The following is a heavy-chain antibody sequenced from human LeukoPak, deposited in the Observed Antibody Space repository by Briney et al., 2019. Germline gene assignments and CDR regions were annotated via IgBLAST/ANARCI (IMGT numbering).Heavy chain of an antibody. J-gene: IGHJ3*02. Sequence: ASGKVSCKASGYTFTIYGISWVRQAPGQGLEWMGWISAYNGNTNYAQKLQGRVTMTTDTSTSTAYMELRSLRSDDTAVYYCARGSSSWYLAAFDIWGQGTMVTVSS. CDR3: ARGSSSWYLAAFDI. V-gene: IGHV1-18*01. CDR1: GYTFTIYG. CDR2: ISAYNGNT. D-gene: IGHD6-13*01.